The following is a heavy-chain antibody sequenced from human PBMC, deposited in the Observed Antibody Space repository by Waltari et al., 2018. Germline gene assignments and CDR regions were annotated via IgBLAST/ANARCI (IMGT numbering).Heavy chain of an antibody. CDR2: IKKDGSEE. CDR1: ACTLRSYW. J-gene: IGHJ3*02. V-gene: IGHV3-7*01. Sequence: EVQLVESGGGLVQPGGSLSLSCAASACTLRSYWMSWVRQAPGKGPEWVANIKKDGSEEYYVDSVRGRFTISRDNAKNSLYLQMNSLRPEDTAVYYCARDQWFAFDIWGQGTMVTVSS. CDR3: ARDQWFAFDI. D-gene: IGHD3-22*01.